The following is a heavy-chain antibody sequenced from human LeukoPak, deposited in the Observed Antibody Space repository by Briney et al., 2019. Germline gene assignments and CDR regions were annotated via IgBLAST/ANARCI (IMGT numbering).Heavy chain of an antibody. Sequence: KASETLSLTCAVYGGSFRNYWWTWIRQPPGKGLEWIGEIHDSGRTNYNPSLKSRVTISVDTSKNQFSLKLSSVIAADTAVYFCVRGGHWTFDSWGQGILVTVSS. J-gene: IGHJ5*01. CDR2: IHDSGRT. CDR3: VRGGHWTFDS. CDR1: GGSFRNYW. D-gene: IGHD3/OR15-3a*01. V-gene: IGHV4-34*01.